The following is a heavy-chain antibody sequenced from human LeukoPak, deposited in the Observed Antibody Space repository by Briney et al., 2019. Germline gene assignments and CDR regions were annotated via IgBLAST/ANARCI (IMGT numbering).Heavy chain of an antibody. J-gene: IGHJ6*02. CDR2: INHTGST. V-gene: IGHV4-34*01. D-gene: IGHD4-17*01. CDR3: ALDYGMFLDGMDV. CDR1: GGPLSGYY. Sequence: SETLSLTCVVYGGPLSGYYWSWIRQTPGKGLEWIGDINHTGSTNYNPSLRSRVTMSVDTTQRQLSLKLTSVTAADTAIYYRALDYGMFLDGMDVWGQGTTVTVSS.